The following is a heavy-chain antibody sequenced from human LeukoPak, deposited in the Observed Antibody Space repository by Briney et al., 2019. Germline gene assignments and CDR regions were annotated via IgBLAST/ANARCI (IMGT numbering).Heavy chain of an antibody. V-gene: IGHV2-5*01. CDR1: GFSLSTSGVL. D-gene: IGHD5-18*01. CDR2: IYGNDDK. CDR3: AHKSVDTSIDY. Sequence: SGPTLVNPTQTLTLTCTFSGFSLSTSGVLVGWIRQPPGKALEWLAFIYGNDDKRYSPSLMSRLTITKDTSKNQVVLTMTNMDPVDTATYYCAHKSVDTSIDYWGQGTLVTVSS. J-gene: IGHJ4*02.